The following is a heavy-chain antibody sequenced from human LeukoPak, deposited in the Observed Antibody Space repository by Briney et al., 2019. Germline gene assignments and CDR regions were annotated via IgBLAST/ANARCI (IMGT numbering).Heavy chain of an antibody. V-gene: IGHV4-34*01. CDR1: GVSFSGYY. CDR3: ARHEEKGYYYYMDV. Sequence: SETLSLTCAVYGVSFSGYYWSWIRQPPGKGLEWIGEINHSGSTNYNPSLKSRVTISVDTSKNQFSLKLSSVTAADTAVYYCARHEEKGYYYYMDVWGKGTTVTVSS. CDR2: INHSGST. J-gene: IGHJ6*03.